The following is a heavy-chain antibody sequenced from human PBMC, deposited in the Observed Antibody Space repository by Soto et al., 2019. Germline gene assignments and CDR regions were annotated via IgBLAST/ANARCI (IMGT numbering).Heavy chain of an antibody. CDR3: ARDGAFWDFDY. J-gene: IGHJ4*02. CDR2: MNSNDSNT. Sequence: ASVKVSCKASGYTFTSYDINWVRQATGQGLEWMGIMNSNDSNTTYAQRFQGRVSMTRDTSTSTVYMELSSLRSEDTAVYYCARDGAFWDFDYWGQGTLVTVSS. CDR1: GYTFTSYD. D-gene: IGHD2-8*01. V-gene: IGHV1-8*01.